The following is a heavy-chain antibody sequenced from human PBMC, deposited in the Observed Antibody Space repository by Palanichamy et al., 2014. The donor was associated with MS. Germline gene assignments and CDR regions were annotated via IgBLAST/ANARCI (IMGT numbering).Heavy chain of an antibody. CDR1: GFTFTHYW. V-gene: IGHV3-74*01. CDR3: FGGGPYFVY. Sequence: EVQLVESGGDLVQPGGSLRLSCTAPGFTFTHYWMHWVRQAPGKGLVWVSRISSDGFTTDYADSVKGRFTISRDNAKNMVYLQMNSLRAEDTAVYYCFGGGPYFVYWGQGTLVTVSS. CDR2: ISSDGFTT. J-gene: IGHJ4*02. D-gene: IGHD3-3*01.